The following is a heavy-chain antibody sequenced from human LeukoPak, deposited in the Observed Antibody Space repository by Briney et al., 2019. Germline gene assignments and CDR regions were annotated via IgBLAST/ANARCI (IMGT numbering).Heavy chain of an antibody. CDR3: ARDDSSGWYDTAEYFQH. CDR2: INPSGGST. V-gene: IGHV1-46*01. J-gene: IGHJ1*01. D-gene: IGHD6-19*01. Sequence: ASVKVSCKASGYTFTSYYMNWVRRAPGQGLEWMGMINPSGGSTNYAQKLQGRVTMTTDTSTSTAYMELRSLRSDDTAVYYCARDDSSGWYDTAEYFQHWGQGTLVTVSS. CDR1: GYTFTSYY.